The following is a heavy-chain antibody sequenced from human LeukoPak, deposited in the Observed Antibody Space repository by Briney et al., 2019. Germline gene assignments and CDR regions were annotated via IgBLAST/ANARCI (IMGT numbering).Heavy chain of an antibody. CDR3: AKAQGYYYYYYGMDV. Sequence: PGGSLRLSCGASGFTFSNYAMSWVRQAPGKGLEWVSVISAGGGSTYYADSVKGRFTISRDRSKNTLYLQMNSLRAEDTAVYYCAKAQGYYYYYYGMDVWGQGTTVTVSS. D-gene: IGHD5-18*01. CDR1: GFTFSNYA. CDR2: ISAGGGST. J-gene: IGHJ6*02. V-gene: IGHV3-23*01.